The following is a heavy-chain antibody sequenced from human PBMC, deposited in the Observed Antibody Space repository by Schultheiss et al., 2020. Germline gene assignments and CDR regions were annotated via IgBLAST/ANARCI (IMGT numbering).Heavy chain of an antibody. J-gene: IGHJ6*04. Sequence: GGSLRLSCAASGFTFSSYGMHWVRQAPGKGLEWVAVISYDGSNKYYADSVKGRFTISRDNSKNTLYLQMNSLRAEDTAVYYCAKRVWGMTAVSTGLDVWGGGTTVNVSS. CDR3: AKRVWGMTAVSTGLDV. D-gene: IGHD4-11*01. CDR2: ISYDGSNK. CDR1: GFTFSSYG. V-gene: IGHV3-30*18.